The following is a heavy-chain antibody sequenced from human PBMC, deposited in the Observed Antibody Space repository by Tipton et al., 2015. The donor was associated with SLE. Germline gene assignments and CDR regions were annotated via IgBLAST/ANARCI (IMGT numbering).Heavy chain of an antibody. CDR1: GGSISSSSYY. CDR3: ARGLTGGSVPDY. V-gene: IGHV4-39*07. Sequence: TLSLTCTVSGGSISSSSYYWGWIRQPPGKGLEWIGSIYYSGSTYYNPSLKSRVTISVDTSKNQFSLKLSSVTAADTAVYYCARGLTGGSVPDYWGQGTLVTVSS. D-gene: IGHD3-10*01. J-gene: IGHJ4*02. CDR2: IYYSGST.